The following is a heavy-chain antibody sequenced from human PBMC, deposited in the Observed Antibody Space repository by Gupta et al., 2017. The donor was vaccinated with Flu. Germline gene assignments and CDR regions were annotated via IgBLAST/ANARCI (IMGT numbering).Heavy chain of an antibody. CDR2: INAGNGNT. J-gene: IGHJ4*02. V-gene: IGHV1-3*01. D-gene: IGHD3-3*01. CDR3: ARGAIFGVVNV. Sequence: QVQLVQSGAEVKKPWASVTVSCKASGYTFTSYAMHWVRQAPGQRLEWMGWINAGNGNTKYAQKFQGRVTITRDTAASTAYMEMSSLRSEDTAVYYCARGAIFGVVNVWGQGTLVTVSS. CDR1: GYTFTSYA.